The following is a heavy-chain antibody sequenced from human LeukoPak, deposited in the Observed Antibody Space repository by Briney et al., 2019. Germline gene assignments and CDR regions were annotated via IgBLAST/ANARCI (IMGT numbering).Heavy chain of an antibody. J-gene: IGHJ5*02. CDR2: TNPNSGGT. CDR3: ARDLVAAKPSNWFDP. Sequence: ASVKVSCKASGYTFTGYYMHWVRQAPGQGLEWMGRTNPNSGGTNYAQKFQGRVTMTRDTSISTAYMELSRLRSDDTAVYYCARDLVAAKPSNWFDPWGQGTLVTVSS. V-gene: IGHV1-2*06. CDR1: GYTFTGYY. D-gene: IGHD2-15*01.